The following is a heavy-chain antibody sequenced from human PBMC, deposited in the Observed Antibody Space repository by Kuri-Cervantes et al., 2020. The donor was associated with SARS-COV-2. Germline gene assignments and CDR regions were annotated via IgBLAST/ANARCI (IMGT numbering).Heavy chain of an antibody. J-gene: IGHJ4*02. CDR3: ARGRVEYSSSPWYFDY. CDR2: INAGNGNK. CDR1: GYTFTSYA. Sequence: ASVKVSCKASGYTFTSYAMHWVRQAPGQRLEWRGWINAGNGNKKYSQKFQGRVTITRNTSPSTAYMELSSLRSEDTAVYYCARGRVEYSSSPWYFDYWGQGTLVTVSS. D-gene: IGHD6-6*01. V-gene: IGHV1-3*01.